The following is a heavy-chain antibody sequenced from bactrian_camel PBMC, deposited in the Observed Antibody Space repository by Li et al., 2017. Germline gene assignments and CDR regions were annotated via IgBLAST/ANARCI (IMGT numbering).Heavy chain of an antibody. Sequence: HVQLVESGGGSVQAGGSLKLSCVMTGYIPSRCGMSWYRQAPGKERELISTISTDDGTTSYVDSVKGRFTISQDNAKNTLYLQMNSLKPDDTAMYYCAAGGGAPIDRPSAYRSIARGARGPRSPSP. V-gene: IGHV3S14*01. D-gene: IGHD2*01. CDR2: ISTDDGTT. CDR1: GYIPSRCG. CDR3: AAGGGAPIDRPSAYRSIAR. J-gene: IGHJ4*01.